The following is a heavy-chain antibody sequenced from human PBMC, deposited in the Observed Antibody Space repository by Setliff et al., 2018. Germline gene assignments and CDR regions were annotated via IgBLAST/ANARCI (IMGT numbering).Heavy chain of an antibody. D-gene: IGHD3-16*02. CDR3: VNSYRGYDDYPDY. J-gene: IGHJ4*02. CDR2: ISGDGSET. CDR1: GFTFSTYG. V-gene: IGHV3-21*05. Sequence: GGSLRLSCAAPGFTFSTYGMNWVRQTPGKGLEWVSYISGDGSETYYGGSVKGRFTISRDNAKNSLYLQMNSLRVEDTAVYYCVNSYRGYDDYPDYWGQGTLVTVSS.